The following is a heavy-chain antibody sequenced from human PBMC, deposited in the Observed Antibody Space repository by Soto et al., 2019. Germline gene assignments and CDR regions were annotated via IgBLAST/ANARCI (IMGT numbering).Heavy chain of an antibody. CDR1: GFTFTNYA. CDR3: AKDRDDYRNYVFDY. Sequence: PGGSLRLSCAASGFTFTNYAMTWVRQAPGKWLEWVSISSGSGSGGSTNYADSVKGRFTISRDNSKNTLYLQMNSLRVEDTAVYYCAKDRDDYRNYVFDYWGQGTLVTVSS. CDR2: SSGSGSGGST. V-gene: IGHV3-23*01. J-gene: IGHJ4*02. D-gene: IGHD4-4*01.